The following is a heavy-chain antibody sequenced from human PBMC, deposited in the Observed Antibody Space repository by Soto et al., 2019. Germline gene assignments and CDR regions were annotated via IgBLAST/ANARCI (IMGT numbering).Heavy chain of an antibody. CDR3: ARGDCVGGTCYSLAGSFYYYMDV. J-gene: IGHJ6*03. Sequence: EVQLVESGGGLVQPGGSLRLSCAASGFTFSNYWMYWVSQAPGKGLVWVSRINSDGSISSYADSVKGRLTISRDEVKNTLYLQMDSLRAEDKAVYYCARGDCVGGTCYSLAGSFYYYMDVWGKGTTVTVFS. V-gene: IGHV3-74*01. D-gene: IGHD2-15*01. CDR1: GFTFSNYW. CDR2: INSDGSIS.